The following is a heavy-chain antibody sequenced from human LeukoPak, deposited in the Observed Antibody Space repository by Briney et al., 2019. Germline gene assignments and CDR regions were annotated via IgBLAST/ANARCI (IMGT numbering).Heavy chain of an antibody. D-gene: IGHD6-13*01. CDR3: ASTFGYSSSWYRIDY. CDR2: IYYSGST. J-gene: IGHJ4*02. Sequence: SETLSLTCTVSGGSISSYYWSWIRQPPGKGLEWIGYIYYSGSTNYNPSLKSRVTISVDTSKSQFSLKLSSVTAADTAVYYCASTFGYSSSWYRIDYWGQGTLVTVSS. CDR1: GGSISSYY. V-gene: IGHV4-59*01.